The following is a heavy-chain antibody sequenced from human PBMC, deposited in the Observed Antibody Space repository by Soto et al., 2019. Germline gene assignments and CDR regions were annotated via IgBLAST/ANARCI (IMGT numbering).Heavy chain of an antibody. CDR1: GGSVSSGSYY. CDR2: IYYSGST. Sequence: SETLSLTCTVSGGSVSSGSYYWSWIRQPPGKGLEWIGYIYYSGSTNYNPSLKSRVTISVDTSKNQFSLKLSSVTAADTAVYYCARGRIRDVDKNIDYWGQGTLVTVSS. J-gene: IGHJ4*02. CDR3: ARGRIRDVDKNIDY. D-gene: IGHD5-12*01. V-gene: IGHV4-61*01.